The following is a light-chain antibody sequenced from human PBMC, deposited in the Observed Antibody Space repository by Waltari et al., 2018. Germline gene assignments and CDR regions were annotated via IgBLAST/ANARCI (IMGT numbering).Light chain of an antibody. Sequence: EIVLTQSPGTLSLSPGERATLSCRASQSVSSNYIAWYLQKSGQAPRLLISVASSRATGIPDRFGGSGSVTDFTLTISRLEPEDFAVYYCQQYGSSPFTFGGGTKVEIK. CDR1: QSVSSNY. CDR2: VAS. CDR3: QQYGSSPFT. V-gene: IGKV3-20*01. J-gene: IGKJ4*01.